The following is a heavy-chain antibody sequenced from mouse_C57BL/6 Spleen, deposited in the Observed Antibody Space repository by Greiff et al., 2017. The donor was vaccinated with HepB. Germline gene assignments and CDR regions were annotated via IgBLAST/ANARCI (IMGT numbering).Heavy chain of an antibody. J-gene: IGHJ1*03. CDR2: IDPSDSYT. CDR1: GYTFTSYW. V-gene: IGHV1-50*01. CDR3: ALTGDWYFDV. D-gene: IGHD4-1*01. Sequence: QSCKASGYTFTSYWMQWVKQRPGQGLEWIGEIDPSDSYTNYNQKFKGKATLTVDTSSSTAYMQLSSLTSEDSAVYYCALTGDWYFDVWGTGTTVTVSS.